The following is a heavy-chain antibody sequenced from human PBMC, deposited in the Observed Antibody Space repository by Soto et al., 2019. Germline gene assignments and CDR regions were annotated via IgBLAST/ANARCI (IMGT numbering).Heavy chain of an antibody. V-gene: IGHV4-4*07. CDR1: GGSISTYF. CDR2: IYTTGST. J-gene: IGHJ6*02. D-gene: IGHD3-22*01. Sequence: QVQLQESGPGLVKPSETLSLTCTVSGGSISTYFWSWIRQPAGGGLEWIGRIYTTGSTNYNHSLKSRVTMSLDTSRNQFSLKLSSVTAADTAVYYCAREGGYFDSSGSGVYHYHGVDVWGQGTTVTVSS. CDR3: AREGGYFDSSGSGVYHYHGVDV.